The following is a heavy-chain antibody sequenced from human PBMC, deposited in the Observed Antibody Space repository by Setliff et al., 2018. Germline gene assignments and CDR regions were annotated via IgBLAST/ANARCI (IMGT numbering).Heavy chain of an antibody. J-gene: IGHJ4*02. CDR1: GYTFTNYG. Sequence: ASVKVSCKASGYTFTNYGITWVRQAPGQGLEWMGGIIPLLETAKYAQKFQGRVTITADKSTSTGYMELSSLRSEDTALYYCARDTRDKFDTSGYYLSFDSWGQGTLVTAPQ. V-gene: IGHV1-69*06. CDR2: IIPLLETA. CDR3: ARDTRDKFDTSGYYLSFDS. D-gene: IGHD3-22*01.